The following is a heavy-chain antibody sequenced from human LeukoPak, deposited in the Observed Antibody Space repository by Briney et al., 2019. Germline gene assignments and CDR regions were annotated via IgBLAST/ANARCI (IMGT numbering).Heavy chain of an antibody. J-gene: IGHJ4*02. Sequence: KPSETLSLTCTVSGGSISTYYWTWIRQPPGKGLEWIGYIYISGSTNYNPSLKSRVTISVDTSKNQFSLNLTSVTAADTAVYYCAREGGFYRPLDYSGQGTLVTVSS. V-gene: IGHV4-59*12. CDR2: IYISGST. CDR1: GGSISTYY. D-gene: IGHD6-25*01. CDR3: AREGGFYRPLDY.